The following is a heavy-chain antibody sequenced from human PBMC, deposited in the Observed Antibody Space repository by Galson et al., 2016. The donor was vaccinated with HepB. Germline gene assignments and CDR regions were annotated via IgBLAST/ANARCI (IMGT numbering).Heavy chain of an antibody. D-gene: IGHD1-26*01. CDR3: AAGVREDY. Sequence: SLRLSCAASGLLFSTQWMHWVRQAPGKGLVWVSQINREGTQTNYAASGKGRFTSSRDNVKNTRYLQMNSLRTEDTAVYCCAAGVREDYWGQGTLVTVSS. CDR2: INREGTQT. V-gene: IGHV3-74*01. J-gene: IGHJ4*02. CDR1: GLLFSTQW.